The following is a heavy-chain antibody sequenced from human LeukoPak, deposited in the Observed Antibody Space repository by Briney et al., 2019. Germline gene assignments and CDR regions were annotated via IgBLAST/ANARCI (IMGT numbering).Heavy chain of an antibody. Sequence: GASVKVSCKVSGYTLTELSMHWVRQAPGKGLEWMGGFDPEDGETIYAQKFQGRVTMTEDTSTDTAYMELSSVRSEDTAVYYCATVPSIAVAGPYFDYWGQGTLVTVSS. D-gene: IGHD6-19*01. J-gene: IGHJ4*02. CDR3: ATVPSIAVAGPYFDY. CDR1: GYTLTELS. CDR2: FDPEDGET. V-gene: IGHV1-24*01.